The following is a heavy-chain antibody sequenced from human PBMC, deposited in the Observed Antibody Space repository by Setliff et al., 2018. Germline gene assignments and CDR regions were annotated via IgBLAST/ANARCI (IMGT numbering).Heavy chain of an antibody. J-gene: IGHJ4*02. Sequence: PSETLSLTCTVSGDSLSSGPYYWTWVRQPAGKGLEWIGHIYTSGTTNYSPSLKTRVTISLDSSKNQFSLRLSSVTAADAAVYFCARESATIGEFPLYYFDKWGQGIPVTVSS. CDR3: ARESATIGEFPLYYFDK. CDR1: GDSLSSGPYY. V-gene: IGHV4-61*09. D-gene: IGHD3-10*01. CDR2: IYTSGTT.